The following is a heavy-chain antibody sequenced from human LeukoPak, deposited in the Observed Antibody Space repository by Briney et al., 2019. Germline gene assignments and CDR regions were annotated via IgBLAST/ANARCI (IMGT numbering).Heavy chain of an antibody. CDR3: AKAAGNLRENWFDP. Sequence: GGSLRLSCAASGFTFSSYGMHWVRQAPGKGLEWVAVISYDGSNKYYADSVKGRFTISRDNSKNTLYLQMNSLRAEDTAVYYCAKAAGNLRENWFDPWGQGTLVTVSS. V-gene: IGHV3-30*18. J-gene: IGHJ5*02. CDR2: ISYDGSNK. D-gene: IGHD6-13*01. CDR1: GFTFSSYG.